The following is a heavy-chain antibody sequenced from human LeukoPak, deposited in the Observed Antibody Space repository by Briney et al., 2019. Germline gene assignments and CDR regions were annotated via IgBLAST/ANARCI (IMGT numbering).Heavy chain of an antibody. V-gene: IGHV3-21*01. CDR1: GLTFSSYS. CDR2: ISSSSSYI. J-gene: IGHJ6*02. CDR3: ARAIRGSYYYGMDV. D-gene: IGHD3-16*01. Sequence: GGSLRLSCAASGLTFSSYSMNWVRQAPGKGLEWVSSISSSSSYIYYADSVKGRFTISRDNAKNSLYLQMNSLRAEDTAVYYCARAIRGSYYYGMDVWGQGTTVTVSS.